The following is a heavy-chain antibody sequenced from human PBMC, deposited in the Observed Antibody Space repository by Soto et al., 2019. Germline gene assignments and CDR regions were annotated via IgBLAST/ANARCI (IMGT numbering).Heavy chain of an antibody. D-gene: IGHD1-26*01. Sequence: ASVKVSCKASGCTFTVYYMHWVRQAPGQGLEWMGWINPKSGGTMYPQKFQGRVTMTWDTSISTAYMALTRLRSDDTAVYYCARDLAKGGGSAGFDYWGQGTLVTVSS. CDR2: INPKSGGT. CDR3: ARDLAKGGGSAGFDY. J-gene: IGHJ4*02. V-gene: IGHV1-2*02. CDR1: GCTFTVYY.